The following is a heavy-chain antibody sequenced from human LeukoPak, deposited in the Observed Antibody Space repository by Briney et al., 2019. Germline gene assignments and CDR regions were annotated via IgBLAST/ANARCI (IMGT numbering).Heavy chain of an antibody. D-gene: IGHD4-11*01. CDR2: IYPGDYDT. V-gene: IGHV5-51*01. CDR3: ARAPTSVSNPYYFDS. Sequence: GESLKISRKGSGYSFSNYWIAWVRQMPGKGLEYMGIIYPGDYDTRYSPSFRGQVTISVDKSIATAYLQWASLKASDTATYYCARAPTSVSNPYYFDSWGQGTLVTVSS. J-gene: IGHJ4*02. CDR1: GYSFSNYW.